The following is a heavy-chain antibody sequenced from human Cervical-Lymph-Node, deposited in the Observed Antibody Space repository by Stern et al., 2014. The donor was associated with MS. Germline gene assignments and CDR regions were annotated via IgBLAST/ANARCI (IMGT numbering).Heavy chain of an antibody. CDR1: GFIFSSYW. D-gene: IGHD6-6*01. J-gene: IGHJ4*02. V-gene: IGHV3-7*01. CDR3: AVDVAARPVFDY. Sequence: EVQLEESGGGLVQPGGSLRLSCTASGFIFSSYWMNWVRQAPGKGLEWVANVNQDGSRKNYVDSVKGRFTISRDNDKNSLYLQMNSLRVEDMAIYYCAVDVAARPVFDYWGQGTLVTVSS. CDR2: VNQDGSRK.